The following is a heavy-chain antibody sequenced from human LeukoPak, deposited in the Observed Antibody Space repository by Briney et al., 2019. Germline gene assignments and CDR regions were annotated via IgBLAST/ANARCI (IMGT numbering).Heavy chain of an antibody. CDR1: GGSISSYY. V-gene: IGHV4-34*01. CDR2: INHSGST. J-gene: IGHJ4*02. Sequence: SETLSLTCAVSGGSISSYYWSWIRQPPGKGLEWIGEINHSGSTNYNPSLKSRVTISVDTSKNQFSLKLSSVTAADTAVYYCAGKGHSSGWYLDYWGQGTLVTVSS. D-gene: IGHD6-19*01. CDR3: AGKGHSSGWYLDY.